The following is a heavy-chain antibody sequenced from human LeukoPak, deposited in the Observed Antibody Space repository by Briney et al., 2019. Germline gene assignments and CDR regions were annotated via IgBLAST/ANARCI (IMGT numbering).Heavy chain of an antibody. CDR3: ARTSCIAAAGWFDP. J-gene: IGHJ5*02. Sequence: SETLSLTFTGPGGSISNYYWSWIRQPPGKGLEWIGYIYYSGSTNYNPSRKSRVTISVDTSKNQFSLKLRSVTAAHTAVYYCARTSCIAAAGWFDPWGQGTLVTVSS. D-gene: IGHD6-13*01. V-gene: IGHV4-59*01. CDR2: IYYSGST. CDR1: GGSISNYY.